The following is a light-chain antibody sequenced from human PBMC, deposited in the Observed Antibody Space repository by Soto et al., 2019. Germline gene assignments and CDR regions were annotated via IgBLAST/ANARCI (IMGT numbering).Light chain of an antibody. CDR2: DVS. J-gene: IGLJ1*01. CDR1: SSDVGGYNY. CDR3: SSYTSSSTLLYV. Sequence: QSALTQPASVSGSPGQSITISCTGTSSDVGGYNYVSWYQQHPGKAPKLMIYDVSNRPSGVSNRFSGSKSGNTASLTISGLQAEDEADYYFSSYTSSSTLLYVFGTVTQLTVL. V-gene: IGLV2-14*01.